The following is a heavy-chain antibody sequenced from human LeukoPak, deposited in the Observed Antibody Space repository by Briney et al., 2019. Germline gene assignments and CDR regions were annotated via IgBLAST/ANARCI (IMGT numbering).Heavy chain of an antibody. D-gene: IGHD6-6*01. CDR3: AAEYSSPGYFDY. CDR2: ISSSGSTI. CDR1: GFTFSDYY. V-gene: IGHV3-11*04. J-gene: IGHJ4*02. Sequence: PGRSMRLSCAASGFTFSDYYMSWIRQAPGKGLEWVSYISSSGSTIYYADSVKGRFTISRDNAKNSLYLQMNSLRAEDTAVYYCAAEYSSPGYFDYWGQGTMVTVSS.